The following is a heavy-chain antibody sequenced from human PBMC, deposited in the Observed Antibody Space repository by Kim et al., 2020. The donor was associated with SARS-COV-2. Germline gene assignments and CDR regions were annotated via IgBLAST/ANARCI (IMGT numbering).Heavy chain of an antibody. J-gene: IGHJ4*01. CDR3: GSHFASTSQRERFDY. Sequence: GGSLRLSCAASGFTFSRYWMSWFRQAPGKVLEWVANIKQDGSEKDYVDSVKGRFTISRDNAGNSLFLQMNSLRAEDTAVTYCGSHFASTSQRERFDY. V-gene: IGHV3-7*01. CDR1: GFTFSRYW. D-gene: IGHD1-26*01. CDR2: IKQDGSEK.